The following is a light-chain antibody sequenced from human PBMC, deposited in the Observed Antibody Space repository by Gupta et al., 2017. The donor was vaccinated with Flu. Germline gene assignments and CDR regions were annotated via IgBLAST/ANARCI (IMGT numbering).Light chain of an antibody. Sequence: SVLTQPPSVSAAPGQRFTLSFSGSNSNTWNNYLSWYQQQPGTAPKLLIYDNNKRPAGIPDRFSGSKSGTSATLGITGLQTGDEADYYCGTWDNSLNVGAFGGGTKLTVL. V-gene: IGLV1-51*01. CDR3: GTWDNSLNVGA. CDR1: NSNTWNNY. CDR2: DNN. J-gene: IGLJ2*01.